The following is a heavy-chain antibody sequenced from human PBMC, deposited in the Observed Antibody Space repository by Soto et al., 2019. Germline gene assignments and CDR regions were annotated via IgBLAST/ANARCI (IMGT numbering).Heavy chain of an antibody. CDR3: ASSYSSSALAVAGNGDYFDY. CDR1: GGSISSADYY. CDR2: IYYSGST. D-gene: IGHD6-19*01. J-gene: IGHJ4*02. Sequence: TLSLTCTLSGGSISSADYYWSWIRQPPGKGLEWIGYIYYSGSTYYNPSLKSRVTISVDTSKNQFTLKLSSVTAADTAGYYCASSYSSSALAVAGNGDYFDYWGQGTLVTVSS. V-gene: IGHV4-30-4*08.